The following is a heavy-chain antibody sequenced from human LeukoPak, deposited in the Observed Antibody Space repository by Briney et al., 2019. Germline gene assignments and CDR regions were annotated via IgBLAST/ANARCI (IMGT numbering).Heavy chain of an antibody. CDR3: ARIGYGVSFDY. V-gene: IGHV3-23*01. D-gene: IGHD4/OR15-4a*01. CDR1: RFTFNTYA. J-gene: IGHJ4*02. Sequence: GGSLRLSCAASRFTFNTYAMNWVRQAPGKGLEWVSAISGSGGSTYYADSVKGRFTISRDNAKNSLYLQMNSLRAEDTAVYYCARIGYGVSFDYWGQGTLVTVSS. CDR2: ISGSGGST.